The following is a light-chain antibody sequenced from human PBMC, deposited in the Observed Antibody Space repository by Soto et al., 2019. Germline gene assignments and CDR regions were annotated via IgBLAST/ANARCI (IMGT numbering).Light chain of an antibody. CDR2: AAS. CDR1: QSINNRY. Sequence: EIVLTQSPGTLSLSPGERATLSCRASQSINNRYLAWYQQKPGQAPRLLIYAASSRATGIPDRFSGSGSGTEFTLTISSLQSEDFAVYYCQQYNNWPFTFGGGTKVEI. CDR3: QQYNNWPFT. V-gene: IGKV3D-15*01. J-gene: IGKJ4*01.